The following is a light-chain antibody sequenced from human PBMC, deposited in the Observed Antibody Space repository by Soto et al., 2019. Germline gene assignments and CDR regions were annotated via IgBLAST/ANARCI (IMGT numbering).Light chain of an antibody. Sequence: EIVLTQSPATLSLSPGGRATLSCRASQSVSSYLAWYQQKPGQAPRLLIYSVSSRATGIPDRFSGSGSGTDFTLTITRLEPEDFAVYYCQHYGTSLWTFGQGTKVDIK. CDR1: QSVSSY. V-gene: IGKV3-20*01. CDR2: SVS. CDR3: QHYGTSLWT. J-gene: IGKJ1*01.